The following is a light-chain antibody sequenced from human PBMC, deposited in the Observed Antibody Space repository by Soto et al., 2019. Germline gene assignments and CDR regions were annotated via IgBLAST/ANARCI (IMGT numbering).Light chain of an antibody. CDR3: QQYGDSYS. V-gene: IGKV1-5*01. J-gene: IGKJ2*01. Sequence: IQMTQSPSTLSASVGDRVTMTCRASHDLGKWLAWYQQKPGKAPKLLVYDASNLHDAVPSRFSGSGSGTHFTLTISGLQPDDFCTYYCQQYGDSYSFAQGTAVDI. CDR2: DAS. CDR1: HDLGKW.